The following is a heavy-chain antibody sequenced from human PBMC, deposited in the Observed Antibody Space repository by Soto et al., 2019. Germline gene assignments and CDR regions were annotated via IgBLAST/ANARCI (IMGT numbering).Heavy chain of an antibody. J-gene: IGHJ4*02. Sequence: QLQESGPGLVKPSETLSLTCTVSGGSISSSSYYWGWIRQPPGKGLEWIGSIYYSGSTYYNPSLKSRVTISVDTSKNQFSLKLSSVTAADTAVYYCARTGNVAGVLDYWGQGTLVTVSS. V-gene: IGHV4-39*01. CDR3: ARTGNVAGVLDY. CDR1: GGSISSSSYY. CDR2: IYYSGST. D-gene: IGHD6-19*01.